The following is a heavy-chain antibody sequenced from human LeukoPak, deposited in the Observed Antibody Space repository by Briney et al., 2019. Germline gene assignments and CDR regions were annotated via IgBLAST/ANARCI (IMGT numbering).Heavy chain of an antibody. D-gene: IGHD2-2*01. V-gene: IGHV1-18*01. J-gene: IGHJ5*02. CDR2: ISGTGGNT. Sequence: ASVKVSCKASGYTFNAHGMSWVRQAPGQGLEWMGWISGTGGNTDYAEKFQGRVTLTTDTSTSTAYMELRSLRSDDTAVYYCARSQCSGSTSCYWFSHFGPWGQGTLVTVSS. CDR3: ARSQCSGSTSCYWFSHFGP. CDR1: GYTFNAHG.